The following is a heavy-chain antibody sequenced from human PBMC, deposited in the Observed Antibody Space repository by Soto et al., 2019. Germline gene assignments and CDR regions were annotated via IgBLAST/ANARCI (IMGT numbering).Heavy chain of an antibody. CDR3: TTGPTFGGLTPSYYYYGLDV. V-gene: IGHV3-48*02. D-gene: IGHD3-16*01. CDR1: GFTFSSYS. CDR2: ISSSSSTI. J-gene: IGHJ6*02. Sequence: GGSLRLSCAASGFTFSSYSMNWVRQAPGKGLEWVSYISSSSSTIYYADSVKGRFTISRDNAKNSLYLQMNSLRDEDTAVYYCTTGPTFGGLTPSYYYYGLDVWGQGTTVTVSS.